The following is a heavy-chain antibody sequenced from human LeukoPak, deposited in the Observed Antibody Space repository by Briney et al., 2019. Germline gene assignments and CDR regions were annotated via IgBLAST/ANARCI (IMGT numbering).Heavy chain of an antibody. V-gene: IGHV4-39*01. D-gene: IGHD3-9*01. CDR2: IYYSGST. J-gene: IGHJ6*02. Sequence: PSETLSLTCAVSGGSISGYYWGWIRQPPGKGLEWIGSIYYSGSTYYNPSLKSRVTISVDTSKNQFSLKLSSVTAADTAVYYCASLRYFDWAHYYYYGMDVWGQGTTVTVSS. CDR3: ASLRYFDWAHYYYYGMDV. CDR1: GGSISGYY.